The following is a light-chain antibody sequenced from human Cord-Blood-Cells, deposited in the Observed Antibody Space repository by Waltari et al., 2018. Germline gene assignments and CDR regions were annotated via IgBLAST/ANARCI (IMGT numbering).Light chain of an antibody. CDR3: CSYVGSYTWV. CDR1: SSDVGGYNY. Sequence: QSALTQPRSVSGSPGQSVTISCTGTSSDVGGYNYVAWYQQHPGKAPKLMIYDVSKRPSGVPDRFSGSKSGHTASLTISGLQAEDEADYYCCSYVGSYTWVFGGGTNLTVL. J-gene: IGLJ3*02. CDR2: DVS. V-gene: IGLV2-11*01.